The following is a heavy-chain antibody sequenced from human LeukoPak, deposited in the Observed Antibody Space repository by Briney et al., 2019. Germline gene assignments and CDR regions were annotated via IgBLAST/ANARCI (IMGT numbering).Heavy chain of an antibody. CDR1: GFSLSSGYY. V-gene: IGHV4-38-2*02. Sequence: SETLSLTCTVSGFSLSSGYYWGWIRQPPGTGLEWIGSISHSENTFYNPSLKSRVTISVDTSKNHFSLNLSAVTAADTAVYYCARARKYNGNPNWIDLWGQGVLVTVSS. CDR3: ARARKYNGNPNWIDL. J-gene: IGHJ5*02. D-gene: IGHD2-8*01. CDR2: ISHSENT.